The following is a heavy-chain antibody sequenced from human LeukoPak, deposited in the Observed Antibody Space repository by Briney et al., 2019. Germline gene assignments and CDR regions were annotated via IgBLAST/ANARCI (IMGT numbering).Heavy chain of an antibody. CDR1: GGSFSSDGFS. Sequence: SETLSLTCAVSGGSFSSDGFSRSWMRQPPGTGREGIGYNHYTGSTDYSPSLKSRVTLSIDMSKNQFSLRLISMTAAYTAVYYCARTGGDCSSGLCYYAMDVWGQGTTVTVS. D-gene: IGHD2-21*02. CDR2: NHYTGST. J-gene: IGHJ6*02. V-gene: IGHV4-61*08. CDR3: ARTGGDCSSGLCYYAMDV.